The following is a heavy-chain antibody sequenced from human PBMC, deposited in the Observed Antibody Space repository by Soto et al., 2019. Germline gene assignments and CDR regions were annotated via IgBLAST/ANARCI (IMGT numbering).Heavy chain of an antibody. CDR1: GGFTSTNNW. CDR2: AYHSGST. Sequence: QLQLQESGPGLVRPSGTLSLTCAVSGGFTSTNNWWSWVRQPPGKGLEWIGDAYHSGSTEHNPSLKSRVSISVDKSKNQISLKLTSATVADTAVYYCARSPPSSYYGGSGTFDYWGQGTLVTVSS. CDR3: ARSPPSSYYGGSGTFDY. J-gene: IGHJ4*02. V-gene: IGHV4-4*02. D-gene: IGHD3-10*01.